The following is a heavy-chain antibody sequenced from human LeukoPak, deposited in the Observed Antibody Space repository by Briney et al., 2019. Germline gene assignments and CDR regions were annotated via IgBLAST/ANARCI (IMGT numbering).Heavy chain of an antibody. D-gene: IGHD3-10*01. V-gene: IGHV4-34*01. Sequence: PSETLSLTCAVYGGSFSGYYWSWIRQPPGKGLEWIGEINHSGSTNYNPSLKSRVTISVDTSKNQFSLKLSSVTAADTAVYYCARARTMVRGVNIKPYYGMDVWGKGTTVTVSS. CDR2: INHSGST. J-gene: IGHJ6*04. CDR3: ARARTMVRGVNIKPYYGMDV. CDR1: GGSFSGYY.